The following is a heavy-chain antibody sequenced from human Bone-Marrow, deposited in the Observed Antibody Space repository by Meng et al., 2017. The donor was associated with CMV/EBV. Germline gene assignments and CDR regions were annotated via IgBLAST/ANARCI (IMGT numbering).Heavy chain of an antibody. J-gene: IGHJ5*02. CDR3: ARVGGGVQMAHTP. D-gene: IGHD5-24*01. CDR1: GGSISSYY. V-gene: IGHV4-59*01. CDR2: IYYSGST. Sequence: GSLRLSCTASGGSISSYYWSWIRQPPGKGLEWIGYIYYSGSTNYNPSLKSRVTISVDTSKNQFSLKLSSVTAADTAVYFCARVGGGVQMAHTPWGQGTLVTVSS.